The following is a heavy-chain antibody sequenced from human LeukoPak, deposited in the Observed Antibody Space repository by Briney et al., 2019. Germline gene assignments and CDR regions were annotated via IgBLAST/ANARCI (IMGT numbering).Heavy chain of an antibody. V-gene: IGHV4-34*01. D-gene: IGHD1-26*01. Sequence: PSETLSLTCAVYGGSFSGYYWSWIRQPPGKGLEWIGEINHSGSTNYNPSLKSRVTISVDTSKNQFSLKLSSMTAADTAVYYCASVIGGTFDYWGQGTLVTVSS. CDR3: ASVIGGTFDY. J-gene: IGHJ4*02. CDR1: GGSFSGYY. CDR2: INHSGST.